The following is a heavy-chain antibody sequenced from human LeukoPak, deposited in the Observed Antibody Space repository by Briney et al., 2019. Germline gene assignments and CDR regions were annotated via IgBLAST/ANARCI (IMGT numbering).Heavy chain of an antibody. J-gene: IGHJ2*01. CDR3: ARPAFGGSGSYKLWYFDL. CDR2: INHSGST. CDR1: GGSFSGYY. D-gene: IGHD3-10*01. Sequence: SETLSLTCAVYGGSFSGYYWSWVRQPPGKGLEWIGEINHSGSTYYNPSLKSRVTISVDTSKNQFSLKLSSVTAADTAVYYCARPAFGGSGSYKLWYFDLWGRGTLVTVSS. V-gene: IGHV4-34*01.